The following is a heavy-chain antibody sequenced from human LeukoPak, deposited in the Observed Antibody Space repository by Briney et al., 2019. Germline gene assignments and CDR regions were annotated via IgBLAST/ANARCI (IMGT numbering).Heavy chain of an antibody. CDR1: GYTFTSYY. V-gene: IGHV1-46*01. Sequence: ASVKVSCKASGYTFTSYYMHWVRQAPGQGLEWMGIINPSGGSTSYAQKFQGRVTMTRDTSKNQFSLKLSSVTAADTAVYYCARDSGSGTDYWGQGTLVTVSS. CDR3: ARDSGSGTDY. D-gene: IGHD3-10*01. CDR2: INPSGGST. J-gene: IGHJ4*02.